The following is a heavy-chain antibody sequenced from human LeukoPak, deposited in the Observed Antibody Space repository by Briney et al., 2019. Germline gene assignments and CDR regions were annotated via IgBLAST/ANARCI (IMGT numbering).Heavy chain of an antibody. V-gene: IGHV3-48*01. J-gene: IGHJ4*02. CDR1: GFTFSSYS. Sequence: GGSLRLSCAASGFTFSSYSMNWVRQAPGKRLEWVSYISSSSSTIYYADSVKGRFTISRDNAKNSLYLQMNSLRAEDTAVYYCAREWSSYDYVWGSYRSDFDYWGQGTLVTVSS. CDR2: ISSSSSTI. CDR3: AREWSSYDYVWGSYRSDFDY. D-gene: IGHD3-16*02.